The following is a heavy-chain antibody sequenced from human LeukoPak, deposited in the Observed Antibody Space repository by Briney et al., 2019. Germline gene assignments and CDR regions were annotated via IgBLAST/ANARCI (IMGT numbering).Heavy chain of an antibody. D-gene: IGHD3-10*02. Sequence: PGGSLRLSCAASGFTFSSHRMSWVRQAPGKGLEWVANIKKDGSEKYYVDSVKGRFTISRGNAKNSLYLQMNSLRAEDTAVYYCAELGITMIGGVWGKGTTVTISS. J-gene: IGHJ6*04. V-gene: IGHV3-7*01. CDR1: GFTFSSHR. CDR2: IKKDGSEK. CDR3: AELGITMIGGV.